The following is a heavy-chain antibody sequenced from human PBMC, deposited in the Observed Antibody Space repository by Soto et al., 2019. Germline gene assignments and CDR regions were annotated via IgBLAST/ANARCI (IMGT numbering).Heavy chain of an antibody. CDR1: GGTFSSYA. Sequence: QVQLVQSGAEVKKPGSSVKVSCKASGGTFSSYAISWVRQAPGQVLEWMGGIIPIFGTANYAQKFQGRVTITADESTSTAYMELSSLRSEDTAVYYCARFNYYDSSGYSNEAFDIWGQGTMVTVSS. CDR3: ARFNYYDSSGYSNEAFDI. CDR2: IIPIFGTA. V-gene: IGHV1-69*01. D-gene: IGHD3-22*01. J-gene: IGHJ3*02.